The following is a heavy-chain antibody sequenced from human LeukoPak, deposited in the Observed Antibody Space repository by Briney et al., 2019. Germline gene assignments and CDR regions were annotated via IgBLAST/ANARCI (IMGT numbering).Heavy chain of an antibody. Sequence: LPGGSLRLSCAASAFTFSSYAMHWVRQAPGKGLEWVAVISYDGSNKYYADSVKGRFTISRDNSKNTLYLQMNSLRAEDTAVYYCARDRVHGYYYDSSGYYSPPGYWGQGTLVTVSS. CDR1: AFTFSSYA. V-gene: IGHV3-30*04. D-gene: IGHD3-22*01. CDR2: ISYDGSNK. CDR3: ARDRVHGYYYDSSGYYSPPGY. J-gene: IGHJ4*02.